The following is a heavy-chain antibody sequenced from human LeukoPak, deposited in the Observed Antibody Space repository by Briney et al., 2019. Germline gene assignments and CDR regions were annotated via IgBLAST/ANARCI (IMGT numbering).Heavy chain of an antibody. V-gene: IGHV4-59*08. D-gene: IGHD3-10*01. CDR3: ARYYGAGSYSTYYYFGMDV. J-gene: IGHJ6*02. CDR2: IYYSGST. Sequence: SETLSLTCTVSGVSIRSYYWTWIRQSPGKGLEWIGYIYYSGSTNYNPSLRSRVTISVDTSKNQFSLRLSSVTAADTAVYYCARYYGAGSYSTYYYFGMDVWGQGTTVTVSS. CDR1: GVSIRSYY.